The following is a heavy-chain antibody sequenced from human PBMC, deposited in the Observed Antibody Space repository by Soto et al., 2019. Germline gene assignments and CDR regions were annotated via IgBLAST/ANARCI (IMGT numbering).Heavy chain of an antibody. CDR1: GDACSCWY. Sequence: PSGTLSLTCAVAGDACSCWYWRWHQQPTGKGLEWIGRIYTSGSTNYNPSLKSRVTMSVDTSKNQFSLKLSSVTAADTAVYYCAGGYCSGGSCPFDYWGQGTLVTVSS. D-gene: IGHD2-15*01. V-gene: IGHV4-4*07. J-gene: IGHJ4*02. CDR2: IYTSGST. CDR3: AGGYCSGGSCPFDY.